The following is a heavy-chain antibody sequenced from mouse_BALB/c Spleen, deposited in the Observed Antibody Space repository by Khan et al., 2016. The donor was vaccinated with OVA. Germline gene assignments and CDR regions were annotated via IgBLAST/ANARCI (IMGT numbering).Heavy chain of an antibody. CDR2: IYPFNDDT. D-gene: IGHD1-1*01. J-gene: IGHJ3*01. CDR1: GYTFTSYV. Sequence: VQLKQSGPELVKPGASVKMSCKASGYTFTSYVMRWVKQKPGLGLEWIGYIYPFNDDTKYNEKFKGKATLTSDKSSSTAYMELSSLTSEDSAVYYCAPVGNYYVSFAYWGQGTLVTVSA. CDR3: APVGNYYVSFAY. V-gene: IGHV1S136*01.